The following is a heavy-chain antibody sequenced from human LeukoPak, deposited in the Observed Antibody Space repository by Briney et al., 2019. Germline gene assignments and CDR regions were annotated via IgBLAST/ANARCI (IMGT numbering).Heavy chain of an antibody. J-gene: IGHJ3*02. V-gene: IGHV1-24*01. D-gene: IGHD3-22*01. Sequence: ASVKVSCKVSGYTLTELSIHWVRQAPGKGLEWMGGFDPDDGETIYAQKFQGRVTMTEDTSTDTAYMELSSLRSEDTAVYYCATDQYYYDSSGYPRALYAFDIWGQGTMVTVSS. CDR3: ATDQYYYDSSGYPRALYAFDI. CDR2: FDPDDGET. CDR1: GYTLTELS.